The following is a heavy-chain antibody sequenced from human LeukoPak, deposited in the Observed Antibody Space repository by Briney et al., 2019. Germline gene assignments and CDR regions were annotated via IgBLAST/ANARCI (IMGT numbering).Heavy chain of an antibody. V-gene: IGHV1-18*01. J-gene: IGHJ5*02. CDR2: FSSKGNR. CDR1: GYTFTYYG. D-gene: IGHD3-10*01. Sequence: GASVKVSCKASGYTFTYYGISWVRQAPGQGLEWMGWFSSKGNRNYAQNFQGRVTMITDTSTSTAYMELRSLRSDDTAIYYCARAVEDGVRGVRWFDPWGQGTLVTGSS. CDR3: ARAVEDGVRGVRWFDP.